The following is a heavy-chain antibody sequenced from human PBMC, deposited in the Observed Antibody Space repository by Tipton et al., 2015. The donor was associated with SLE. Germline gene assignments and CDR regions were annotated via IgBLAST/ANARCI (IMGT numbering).Heavy chain of an antibody. J-gene: IGHJ4*02. Sequence: GSLRLSCTVYGGSFSGYYWSWIRQPPGKGLEWIGYIYYSGSTNYNPSLKSRVTISVDTSKNQFSLKLSSVTAADTAVYYCAKYFYRGTFDYWGQGTLVTVSS. CDR1: GGSFSGYY. D-gene: IGHD3-9*01. V-gene: IGHV4-59*01. CDR3: AKYFYRGTFDY. CDR2: IYYSGST.